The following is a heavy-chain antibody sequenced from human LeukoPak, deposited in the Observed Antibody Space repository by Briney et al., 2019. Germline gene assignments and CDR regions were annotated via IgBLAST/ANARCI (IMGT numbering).Heavy chain of an antibody. Sequence: GGSLSLSFAASGFPFSSYGMHWVRPAPGKGLEWVAVISYDGSNKYYADSVKGRFTISRDNSKNTLYLPMNSLRAEDTAVYYCAKDITPHYYGSGSYPSYWGQGTLVTVSS. CDR1: GFPFSSYG. CDR3: AKDITPHYYGSGSYPSY. V-gene: IGHV3-30*18. D-gene: IGHD3-10*01. J-gene: IGHJ4*02. CDR2: ISYDGSNK.